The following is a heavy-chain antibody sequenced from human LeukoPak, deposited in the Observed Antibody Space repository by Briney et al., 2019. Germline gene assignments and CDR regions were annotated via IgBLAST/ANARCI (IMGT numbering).Heavy chain of an antibody. CDR3: VRGPPNWGFDY. Sequence: WASVKVSCKASGYTFTNYDINWVRQATGQGLEWMGWMGSNSGDTGYAQKFQDRVTMTRDTFISTAYTELNNVRSEDTAVYYCVRGPPNWGFDYWGQGTLVTVSS. CDR1: GYTFTNYD. D-gene: IGHD7-27*01. CDR2: MGSNSGDT. J-gene: IGHJ4*02. V-gene: IGHV1-8*01.